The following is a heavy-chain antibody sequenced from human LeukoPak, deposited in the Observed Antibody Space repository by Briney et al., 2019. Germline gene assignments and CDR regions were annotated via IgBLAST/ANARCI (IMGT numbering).Heavy chain of an antibody. D-gene: IGHD6-13*01. CDR2: MNPNSGNT. CDR1: GYTFTSYD. J-gene: IGHJ4*02. V-gene: IGHV1-8*03. Sequence: GASVKVSCKASGYTFTSYDINWVRQATGQGLEWMGWMNPNSGNTGYAQKFQGRVTTTRNTSISTAYMELSSLRSEDTAVYYCASTRIAAAGTFDYWGQGTLVTVSS. CDR3: ASTRIAAAGTFDY.